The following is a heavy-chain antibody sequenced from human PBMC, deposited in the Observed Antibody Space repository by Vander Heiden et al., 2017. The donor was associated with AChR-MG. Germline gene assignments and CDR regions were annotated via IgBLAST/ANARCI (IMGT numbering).Heavy chain of an antibody. V-gene: IGHV3-33*01. D-gene: IGHD2-15*01. Sequence: QVQLVQSGGRVVPPRRSLRLSCEAPGFPFQTYGMHWVRQSPGKGLEWLAGIWYDGSYTFYADSVKGRFTISRDNSANTLYLQMNSLKVEDTAVYYCARDYCSGGSCYDTFDHWGQGTLVTVSS. J-gene: IGHJ4*02. CDR1: GFPFQTYG. CDR3: ARDYCSGGSCYDTFDH. CDR2: IWYDGSYT.